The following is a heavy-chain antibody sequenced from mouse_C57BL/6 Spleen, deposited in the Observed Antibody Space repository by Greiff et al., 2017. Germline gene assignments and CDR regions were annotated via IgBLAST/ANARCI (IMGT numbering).Heavy chain of an antibody. CDR2: ISYDGSN. D-gene: IGHD2-4*01. CDR3: ARGGLRPGYYFDY. Sequence: EVQLQQSGPGLVKPSQSLSLTCSVTGYSITSGYYWNWIRQFPGNKLEWMGYISYDGSNNYNPSLKNRISITRDTSKNQFFLKLNSVTTEDTATYYCARGGLRPGYYFDYWGQGTTLTVSS. V-gene: IGHV3-6*01. J-gene: IGHJ2*01. CDR1: GYSITSGYY.